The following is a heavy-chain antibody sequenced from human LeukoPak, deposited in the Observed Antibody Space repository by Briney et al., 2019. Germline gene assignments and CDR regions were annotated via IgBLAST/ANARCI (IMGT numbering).Heavy chain of an antibody. CDR3: ASGSYHYYYGMDV. CDR2: IYYSGST. J-gene: IGHJ6*02. Sequence: SETLSLTCAVYGGSSSSYYWSWIRQPPGKGLEWIGYIYYSGSTNYNPSLKSRVTISVDTSKNQFSLKLSSVTAADTAVYYCASGSYHYYYGMDVWGQGTTVTVSS. V-gene: IGHV4-59*01. CDR1: GGSSSSYY. D-gene: IGHD1-26*01.